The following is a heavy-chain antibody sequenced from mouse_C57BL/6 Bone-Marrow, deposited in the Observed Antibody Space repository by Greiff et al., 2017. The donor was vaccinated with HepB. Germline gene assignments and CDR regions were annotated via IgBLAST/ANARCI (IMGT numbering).Heavy chain of an antibody. D-gene: IGHD1-1*01. J-gene: IGHJ3*01. Sequence: QVHVKQPGAEFVKPGASVKLSCKASGYTFTSYWMQWVKQRPGQGLEWIGEIDPSDSYINYNQKFKGKATLTVDTSSSTAYMQLSSLTSEDSAVYYCARRALLLSWCAHWGQGTLVTVSA. CDR2: IDPSDSYI. V-gene: IGHV1-50*01. CDR3: ARRALLLSWCAH. CDR1: GYTFTSYW.